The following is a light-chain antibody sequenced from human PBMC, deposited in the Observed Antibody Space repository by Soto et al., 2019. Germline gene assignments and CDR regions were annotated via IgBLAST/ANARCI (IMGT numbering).Light chain of an antibody. CDR2: AAS. CDR1: QNIGTY. V-gene: IGKV1-39*01. CDR3: QQSFTSPFS. J-gene: IGKJ3*01. Sequence: DVQKTQSPSSLSASVGDRVTISCRASQNIGTYLNWYQHTPGRAPRLLVYAASNLQSGVPSRFSGSGSGTDFILTINDLQSEDFGTYFCQQSFTSPFSFGPGTNMDLK.